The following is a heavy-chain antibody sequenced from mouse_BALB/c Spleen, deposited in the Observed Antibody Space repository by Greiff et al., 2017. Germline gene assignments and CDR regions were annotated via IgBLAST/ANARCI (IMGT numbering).Heavy chain of an antibody. V-gene: IGHV5-6-3*01. CDR2: INSNGGST. Sequence: EVKLMESGGGLVQPGGSLKLSCAASGFTFSSYGMSWVRQTPDKRLELVATINSNGGSTYYPDSVKGRFTISRDNAKNTLYLQMSSLKSEDTAMYYCARENYDYDLYAMDSWGQGTSVTVSS. J-gene: IGHJ4*01. D-gene: IGHD2-4*01. CDR1: GFTFSSYG. CDR3: ARENYDYDLYAMDS.